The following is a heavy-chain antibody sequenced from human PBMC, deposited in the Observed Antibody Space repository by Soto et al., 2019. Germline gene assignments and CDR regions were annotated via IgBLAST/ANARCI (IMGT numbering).Heavy chain of an antibody. J-gene: IGHJ3*02. V-gene: IGHV3-20*01. CDR3: TRGYDYIWGSYRSEPRDAFDI. Sequence: GGSLRLSCAASGFTFDDYGMSWVRQAPGKGLEWVSGINWNGGSTGYADSVKGRFTISRDNAKNSLYLQMNSLRAEDTALYHCTRGYDYIWGSYRSEPRDAFDIWGQGTMVTVSS. CDR1: GFTFDDYG. D-gene: IGHD3-16*02. CDR2: INWNGGST.